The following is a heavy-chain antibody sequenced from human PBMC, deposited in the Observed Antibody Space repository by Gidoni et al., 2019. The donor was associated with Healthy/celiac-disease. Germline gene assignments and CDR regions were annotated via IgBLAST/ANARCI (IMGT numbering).Heavy chain of an antibody. D-gene: IGHD1-1*01. CDR2: IRSKGYGGTT. V-gene: IGHV3-49*03. CDR1: GFTFGDYA. Sequence: EVQLVESGGGFIQPGRSLRLSCAASGFTFGDYAMSWFRQAPGKGLEWVGFIRSKGYGGTTEYAASVKGRFTISRDDSKSIAYLQMSSLKTEDTAVYYCTRDKVSTGMISDYWGQGTLVTVSP. J-gene: IGHJ4*02. CDR3: TRDKVSTGMISDY.